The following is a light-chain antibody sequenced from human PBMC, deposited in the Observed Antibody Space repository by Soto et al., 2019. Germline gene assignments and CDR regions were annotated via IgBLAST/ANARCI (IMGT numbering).Light chain of an antibody. Sequence: DIVMTQSPLSLPVTPGEPASISCRSSQSLLHSNGYNYLDWYLQKPGQSPQLLIYLGSNRASGVPDRFSGSGSGTDFTLKIRRVEAEDVGVYYCMQALQTPTFGQGTKV. CDR2: LGS. V-gene: IGKV2-28*01. CDR1: QSLLHSNGYNY. CDR3: MQALQTPT. J-gene: IGKJ1*01.